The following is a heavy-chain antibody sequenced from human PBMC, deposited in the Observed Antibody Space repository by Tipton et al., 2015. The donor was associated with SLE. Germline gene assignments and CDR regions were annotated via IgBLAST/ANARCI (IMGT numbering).Heavy chain of an antibody. V-gene: IGHV4-34*01. CDR1: GGSISTNLHY. Sequence: TLSLTCSVSGGSISTNLHYWAWIRQPPGTGLEWIGEINHSGSTNHSGSTKYNPSLKSRVTISVDTSKNQFSLKLSSVTAADTAVYYCARLYGDYSAFDYWGQGTLVAVSS. CDR3: ARLYGDYSAFDY. CDR2: HSGSTNHSGST. D-gene: IGHD4-17*01. J-gene: IGHJ4*02.